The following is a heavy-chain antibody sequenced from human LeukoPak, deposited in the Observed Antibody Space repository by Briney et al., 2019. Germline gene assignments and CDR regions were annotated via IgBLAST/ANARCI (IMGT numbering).Heavy chain of an antibody. D-gene: IGHD4-17*01. CDR3: ARHEGLYGDPIDY. Sequence: GESLKISFKGSGYSFTSYWIGWVRQMPGKGLEWMGIIYPGDPDTRYSPSFQGQVTISADKSISTAYLQWSSLKASDTAMYYCARHEGLYGDPIDYWGQGTLVTVSS. CDR1: GYSFTSYW. CDR2: IYPGDPDT. V-gene: IGHV5-51*01. J-gene: IGHJ4*02.